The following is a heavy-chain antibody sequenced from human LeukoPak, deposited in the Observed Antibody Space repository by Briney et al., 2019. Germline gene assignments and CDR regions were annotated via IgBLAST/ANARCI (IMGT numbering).Heavy chain of an antibody. CDR3: AKLASVRGAFDY. D-gene: IGHD3-10*01. Sequence: GGSLRLSSAASGFTFSSYGMHWVRQAPGKGLEWVAVISYDGSNKYYADSVKGRFTISRDNSKNTLYLQMNSLRAEDTAVYYCAKLASVRGAFDYWGQGTLVTVSS. CDR2: ISYDGSNK. V-gene: IGHV3-30*18. J-gene: IGHJ4*02. CDR1: GFTFSSYG.